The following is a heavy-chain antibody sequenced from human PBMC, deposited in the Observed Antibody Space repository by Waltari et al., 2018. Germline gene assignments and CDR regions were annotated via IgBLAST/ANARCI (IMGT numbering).Heavy chain of an antibody. V-gene: IGHV1-24*01. CDR2: FEPEDGET. CDR3: ATVSVWTPPIFAAFDI. Sequence: QVQLVQSGAEVKKPGASVKVSCKVSGYTLTELSMHWVRQAPGKGLEWMGGFEPEDGETIYAKKFQGRGTMTEDTSTDTAYMELSSLRSEDTAVYYCATVSVWTPPIFAAFDIWGQGTMVTVSS. J-gene: IGHJ3*02. CDR1: GYTLTELS. D-gene: IGHD3-9*01.